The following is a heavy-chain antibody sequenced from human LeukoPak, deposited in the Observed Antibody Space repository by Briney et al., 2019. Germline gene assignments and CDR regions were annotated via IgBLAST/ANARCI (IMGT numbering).Heavy chain of an antibody. CDR3: AKGGYCSSTSCYVGLFDP. V-gene: IGHV3-23*01. D-gene: IGHD2-2*01. CDR2: ISGGGGST. CDR1: GFTFSSYV. J-gene: IGHJ5*02. Sequence: GGSLRLSCAASGFTFSSYVMNWVRQAPGKGLKWVSVISGGGGSTYYADSVKGRFTISRDNSKNTLFLQMNSLRAEDTAVYYCAKGGYCSSTSCYVGLFDPWVQRTLVTVSS.